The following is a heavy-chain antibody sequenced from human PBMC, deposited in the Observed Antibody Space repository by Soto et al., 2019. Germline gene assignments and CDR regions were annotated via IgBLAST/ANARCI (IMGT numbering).Heavy chain of an antibody. D-gene: IGHD6-13*01. J-gene: IGHJ4*02. CDR3: ARGFSGYTSSWPY. Sequence: SLKISCKGSGYSFSPHWIGWGRQKPGEGLEWMGIIYPGDSDTRYSPSFQGQVTISADKSISTAYLQWSSLKASDTAMYYCARGFSGYTSSWPYWGQGTLVTRLL. CDR1: GYSFSPHW. CDR2: IYPGDSDT. V-gene: IGHV5-51*01.